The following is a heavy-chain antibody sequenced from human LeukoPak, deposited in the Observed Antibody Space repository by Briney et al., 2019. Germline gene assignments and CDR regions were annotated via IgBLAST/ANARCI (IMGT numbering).Heavy chain of an antibody. D-gene: IGHD3-22*01. CDR1: GFNFGDYG. V-gene: IGHV3-15*01. CDR3: AKDLLYDSSGYDVY. CDR2: IKSKTDGGTT. Sequence: GGSLRLSCTASGFNFGDYGLSWVRQAPGKGLEWVGRIKSKTDGGTTDYAAPVKGRFTISRGDSKNTLYLQMNSLRAEDTAVYYCAKDLLYDSSGYDVYWGQGTLVTVSS. J-gene: IGHJ4*02.